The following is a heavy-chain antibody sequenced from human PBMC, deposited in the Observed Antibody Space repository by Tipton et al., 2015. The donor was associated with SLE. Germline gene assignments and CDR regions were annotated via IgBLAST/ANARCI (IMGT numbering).Heavy chain of an antibody. CDR1: GGSISSSDYY. CDR3: ARRKYYYMDV. Sequence: TLSLTCTVSGGSISSSDYYWGWIRQPPGKGLEWIGTIYYSGTTFYNPSLKSRVTISVDMSKSQFSLNLNLVTTADTAIYYCARRKYYYMDVWGKGATVTVSS. CDR2: IYYSGTT. J-gene: IGHJ6*03. V-gene: IGHV4-39*01.